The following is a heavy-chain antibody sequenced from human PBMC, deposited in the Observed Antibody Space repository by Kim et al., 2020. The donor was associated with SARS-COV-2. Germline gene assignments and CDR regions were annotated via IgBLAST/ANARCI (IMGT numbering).Heavy chain of an antibody. V-gene: IGHV1-3*01. CDR3: ARAEEY. CDR1: GYTFTTYA. J-gene: IGHJ4*02. Sequence: ASVKVSCKASGYTFTTYALHWVRQAPGQGLEWMGWNDVDNGDTKYSQKFQGGVTLDRDRSGNTAYMVLSSLRSEDTAVYFCARAEEYWGQGTLVTVSS. CDR2: NDVDNGDT.